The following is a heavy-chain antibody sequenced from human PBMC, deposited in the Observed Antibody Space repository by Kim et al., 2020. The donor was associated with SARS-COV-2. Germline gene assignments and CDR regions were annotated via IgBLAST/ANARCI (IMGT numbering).Heavy chain of an antibody. V-gene: IGHV3-21*01. CDR1: GFTFSSYS. CDR2: ISSSSGYI. J-gene: IGHJ6*02. D-gene: IGHD2-2*02. Sequence: GGSLRLSCAASGFTFSSYSMNWVRQAPGKGLEWVSSISSSSGYIYYADSVKGRFTISRDNAKNSLYLQMNSLRAEDTAVYYCARTGLSDIVVVPAAIPYYYYGMDVWGQGTTVTVSS. CDR3: ARTGLSDIVVVPAAIPYYYYGMDV.